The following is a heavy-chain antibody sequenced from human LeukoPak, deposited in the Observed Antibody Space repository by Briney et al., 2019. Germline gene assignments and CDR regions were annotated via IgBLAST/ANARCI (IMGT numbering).Heavy chain of an antibody. CDR2: IYYSGST. CDR3: ARVEGYCSSTSCYRSDY. J-gene: IGHJ4*02. V-gene: IGHV4-59*12. D-gene: IGHD2-2*01. CDR1: GGSFSSYY. Sequence: KPSATLSLTCAVYGGSFSSYYWSWIRPPPGKGLEWIGYIYYSGSTNYNPSLKSRVTISVDTSKNQFSLKLSSVTAADTAVYYCARVEGYCSSTSCYRSDYWGQGTLVTVSS.